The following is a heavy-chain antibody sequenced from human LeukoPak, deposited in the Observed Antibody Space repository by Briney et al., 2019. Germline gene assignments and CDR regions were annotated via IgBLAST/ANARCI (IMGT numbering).Heavy chain of an antibody. J-gene: IGHJ4*02. CDR1: GGSFSGYY. D-gene: IGHD6-19*01. CDR3: ASRYSSGWYLDY. CDR2: INHSGST. Sequence: PSETLSLTCAVYGGSFSGYYWSWIRQPPGKGREWIGEINHSGSTNCNPSLKSRVTISVDTSKNQFSLKLSSVTAADTAVYYCASRYSSGWYLDYWGQGTLVTVSS. V-gene: IGHV4-34*01.